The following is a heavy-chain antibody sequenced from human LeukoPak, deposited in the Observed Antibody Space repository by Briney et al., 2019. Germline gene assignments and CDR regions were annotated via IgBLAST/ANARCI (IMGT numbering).Heavy chain of an antibody. CDR1: GFTLNDYY. Sequence: PGGSLRLSCEASGFTLNDYYMSWIRQAPGKGLEWVAYISSSGRTIYYADSVKGRFTISRDNAKNSLYLQMNSLRAEDTAVYYCARGGDYSNWFDPWGQGTLVTVSS. CDR2: ISSSGRTI. D-gene: IGHD4-11*01. CDR3: ARGGDYSNWFDP. V-gene: IGHV3-11*04. J-gene: IGHJ5*02.